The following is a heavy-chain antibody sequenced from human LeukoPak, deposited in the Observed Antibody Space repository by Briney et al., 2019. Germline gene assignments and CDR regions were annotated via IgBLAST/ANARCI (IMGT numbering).Heavy chain of an antibody. J-gene: IGHJ4*02. CDR3: AKAPSRYDSSGYPFDY. CDR2: IDTSGGTT. Sequence: GGSLRLSCAASGFTFNSYVMNWVRQAPGRGLEWVSAIDTSGGTTYYADAVKGRFTISRDNSKNTLYLQMNSLRAEDTAVYYCAKAPSRYDSSGYPFDYWGQGTLVTVSS. CDR1: GFTFNSYV. V-gene: IGHV3-23*01. D-gene: IGHD3-22*01.